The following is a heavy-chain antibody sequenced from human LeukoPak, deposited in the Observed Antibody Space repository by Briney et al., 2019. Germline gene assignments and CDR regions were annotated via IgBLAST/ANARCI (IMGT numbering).Heavy chain of an antibody. CDR1: GYTVTSYD. V-gene: IGHV1-8*01. D-gene: IGHD2-15*01. CDR2: MNPNSGNT. Sequence: GASVKVSCKASGYTVTSYDINWVRQATGQGLEWMGWMNPNSGNTGYAQKFQGRVTMTRNTSISTAYMELSSLRSEDTAVYYCARAPLYCSGGSCSDIDPWGQGTLVTVSS. J-gene: IGHJ5*02. CDR3: ARAPLYCSGGSCSDIDP.